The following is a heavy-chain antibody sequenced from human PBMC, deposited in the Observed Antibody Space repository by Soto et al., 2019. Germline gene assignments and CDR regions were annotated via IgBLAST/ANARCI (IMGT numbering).Heavy chain of an antibody. J-gene: IGHJ6*02. Sequence: VSAKPCSKASGYTFTSSCMSWLQHAPKQGLEWMGWISAYNGNTNYAQKLQGRVTMTTDTSTSTAYMELRSLRSDDTAVYYCARDPLPYHYDSSGDYYYYGMDVWGQRTTVTVSS. V-gene: IGHV1-18*01. D-gene: IGHD3-22*01. CDR1: GYTFTSSC. CDR3: ARDPLPYHYDSSGDYYYYGMDV. CDR2: ISAYNGNT.